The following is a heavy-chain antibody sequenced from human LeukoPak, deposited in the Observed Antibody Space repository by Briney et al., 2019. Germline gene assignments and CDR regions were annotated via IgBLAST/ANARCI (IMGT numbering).Heavy chain of an antibody. CDR2: IYTNGST. V-gene: IGHV4-4*07. Sequence: SETLSLTCTVSGGSISSYYWSWIRQPAGKGLEWLGRIYTNGSTNYNPSLKSRVTMSVDTSKNQFSLKLSSVTAADTAVYYCARDGDSSSWSDSLDYWGQGTLVTVSS. CDR1: GGSISSYY. J-gene: IGHJ4*02. CDR3: ARDGDSSSWSDSLDY. D-gene: IGHD6-13*01.